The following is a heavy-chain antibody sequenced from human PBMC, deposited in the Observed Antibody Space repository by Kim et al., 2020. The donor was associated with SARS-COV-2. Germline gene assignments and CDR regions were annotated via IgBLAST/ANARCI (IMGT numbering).Heavy chain of an antibody. Sequence: IYAQKFQGRVTMTADTSTDTAYMELSSLRSEDTAVYYCATGSLWSGYWFDPWGQGTLVTVSS. V-gene: IGHV1-24*01. CDR3: ATGSLWSGYWFDP. J-gene: IGHJ5*02. D-gene: IGHD2-21*01.